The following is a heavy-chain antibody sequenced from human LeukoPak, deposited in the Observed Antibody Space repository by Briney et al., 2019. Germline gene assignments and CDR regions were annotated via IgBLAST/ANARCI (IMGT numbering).Heavy chain of an antibody. CDR3: ARPSIAAAGITAFDI. CDR2: INHSGST. D-gene: IGHD6-13*01. CDR1: GGSFSGYY. V-gene: IGHV4-34*01. Sequence: PSETLSLTCAVYGGSFSGYYWSWIRQPPGKGLEWIGEINHSGSTNYNPSLKSRVTISVDTSKYQFSLKLSSVTAADTAVYYCARPSIAAAGITAFDIWGQGTMVTVSS. J-gene: IGHJ3*02.